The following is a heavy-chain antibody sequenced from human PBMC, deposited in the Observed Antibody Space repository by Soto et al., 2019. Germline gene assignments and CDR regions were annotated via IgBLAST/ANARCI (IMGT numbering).Heavy chain of an antibody. CDR2: IIPLFGTA. V-gene: IGHV1-69*19. Sequence: QVQLVQSGADVKKPGSSVKVSCQASGVTFSSETLGWVRQAPGQGLEWVGGIIPLFGTASYAQKFQGRVTITADESTRTVYMELSSLRSDDTAVYFCATELSENPASPFDACGQGTLVTVSS. D-gene: IGHD3-10*01. CDR3: ATELSENPASPFDA. J-gene: IGHJ4*02. CDR1: GVTFSSET.